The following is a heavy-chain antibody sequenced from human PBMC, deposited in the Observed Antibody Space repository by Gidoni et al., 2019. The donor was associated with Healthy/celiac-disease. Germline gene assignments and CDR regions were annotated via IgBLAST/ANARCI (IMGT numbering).Heavy chain of an antibody. CDR1: GYTFTGYY. V-gene: IGHV1-2*02. D-gene: IGHD3-3*01. CDR2: INPNSGGT. Sequence: QVQLVQSGAEVKKPGASVKVSCKASGYTFTGYYMHWVRQAPGQGLEWMGWINPNSGGTNYAQKFQGRVTMTRDTSISTAYMELSRLRSDDTAVYYCARWTDPYDFWSGYARRYYGMDVWGQGTTVTVSS. CDR3: ARWTDPYDFWSGYARRYYGMDV. J-gene: IGHJ6*02.